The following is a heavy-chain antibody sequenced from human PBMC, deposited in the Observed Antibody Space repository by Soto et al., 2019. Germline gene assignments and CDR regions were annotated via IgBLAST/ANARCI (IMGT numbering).Heavy chain of an antibody. V-gene: IGHV3-15*07. J-gene: IGHJ5*02. CDR1: GLTFGSAW. CDR2: IRSKIDGGTA. D-gene: IGHD1-26*01. CDR3: YSHVAFASGTHYETLT. Sequence: DVQLVESGGGLVEPGGSLRLSCAASGLTFGSAWMSWVRQAPGKGLEWVGRIRSKIDGGTADYAAPVKGRFTISRDDSKSTLYLQMNSLKIEDTGIYYCYSHVAFASGTHYETLTWGQGTLVTVSA.